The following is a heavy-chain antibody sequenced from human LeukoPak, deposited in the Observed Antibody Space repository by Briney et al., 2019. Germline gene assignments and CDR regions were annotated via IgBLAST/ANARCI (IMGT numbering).Heavy chain of an antibody. CDR2: ISYDGSNK. CDR1: GFTFSSYA. Sequence: PGRSLRLSCAASGFTFSSYAMHWVRQAPGKGLEWVAVISYDGSNKYYADSVKGRFTISRDNSKNTLYLQMNSLRAEDTAVYYCARLGYCSSTSCQTTRFPFDYWGQGTLVTVSS. CDR3: ARLGYCSSTSCQTTRFPFDY. D-gene: IGHD2-2*01. V-gene: IGHV3-30-3*01. J-gene: IGHJ4*02.